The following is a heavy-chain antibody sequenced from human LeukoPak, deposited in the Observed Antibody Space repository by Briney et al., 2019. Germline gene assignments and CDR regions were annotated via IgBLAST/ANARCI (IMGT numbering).Heavy chain of an antibody. Sequence: GGSLRLSCAASGFTFSSYAVSWVRQAPGKGLEWVSFITTSGGSTSYADSVEGRFTISRDNPRNTLYMQMNSLRDEDTAVYYCAIMHGYYDGSGYWVQWGQGTLVTVSS. V-gene: IGHV3-23*01. CDR1: GFTFSSYA. J-gene: IGHJ4*02. CDR3: AIMHGYYDGSGYWVQ. CDR2: ITTSGGST. D-gene: IGHD3-22*01.